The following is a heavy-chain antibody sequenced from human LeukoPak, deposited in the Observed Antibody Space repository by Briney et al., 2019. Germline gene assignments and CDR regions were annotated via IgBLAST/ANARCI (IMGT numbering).Heavy chain of an antibody. D-gene: IGHD2-15*01. CDR3: VRFVVVVAAGYYGMDV. CDR1: GDSVSSNSAA. J-gene: IGHJ6*02. V-gene: IGHV6-1*01. Sequence: SQTLSLTCAISGDSVSSNSAAWNWIRQSPSRGLELLGRTYYRSKCYNAYSGSVKSRITINPETSKNQFSLQLNSVTPEDTAVYYCVRFVVVVAAGYYGMDVWGQGTTVTVSS. CDR2: TYYRSKCYN.